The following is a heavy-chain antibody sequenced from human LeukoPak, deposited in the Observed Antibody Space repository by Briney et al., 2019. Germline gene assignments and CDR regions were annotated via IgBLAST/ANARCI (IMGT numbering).Heavy chain of an antibody. D-gene: IGHD3-10*01. CDR2: ISGSGGST. J-gene: IGHJ4*02. CDR1: GFTFSSYA. Sequence: GGSLRLSCAASGFTFSSYAMSWVRQAPGKGLEWVLAISGSGGSTYYADSVKGRFTISRDNSKNTLYLQMNSLRAEDTAVYYCAKDGTVLWLGELGGYFDSWGQGTLVTVSS. V-gene: IGHV3-23*01. CDR3: AKDGTVLWLGELGGYFDS.